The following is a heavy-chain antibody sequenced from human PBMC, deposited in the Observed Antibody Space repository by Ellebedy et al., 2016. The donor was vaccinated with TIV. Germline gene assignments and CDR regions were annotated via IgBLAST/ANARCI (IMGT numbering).Heavy chain of an antibody. V-gene: IGHV3-72*01. CDR2: TRNKANSYTT. CDR3: AKARGPSHYYMDV. CDR1: GFTFSDHY. J-gene: IGHJ6*03. Sequence: GGSLRLXXAASGFTFSDHYMDWVRQAPGKGLEWVGRTRNKANSYTTEYAASVKGRFTISRDDSKNSLYLQMNSLQTEDTAMYYCAKARGPSHYYMDVWGKGTTVTVSS.